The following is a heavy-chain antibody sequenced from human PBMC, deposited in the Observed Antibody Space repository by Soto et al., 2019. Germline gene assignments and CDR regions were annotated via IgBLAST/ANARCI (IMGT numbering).Heavy chain of an antibody. CDR2: IWYDGSNK. V-gene: IGHV3-33*01. CDR1: GFTFSSYG. CDR3: ARGSSGWSSPFDY. J-gene: IGHJ4*02. Sequence: PRLSCAASGFTFSSYGMHWVRQAPGKGLEWVAVIWYDGSNKYYADSVKGRFTISRDNSKNTLYLQMNSLRAEDTAVYYCARGSSGWSSPFDYWGQGTLVTVSS. D-gene: IGHD6-19*01.